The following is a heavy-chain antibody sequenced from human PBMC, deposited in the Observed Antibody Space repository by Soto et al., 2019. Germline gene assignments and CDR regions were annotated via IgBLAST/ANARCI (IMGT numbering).Heavy chain of an antibody. V-gene: IGHV4-4*07. D-gene: IGHD3-10*01. CDR1: GDSIGNFY. CDR2: LPASART. CDR3: ARGMGSYFDL. J-gene: IGHJ2*01. Sequence: QVHLQESGPGLVKPSETLSLTCAISGDSIGNFYWSWIRQPAGKGLESLGRLPASARTNYSPSLQSRVTMSLDRSKNRFSLRLTSVSAADTAVYFCARGMGSYFDLWGRGTLVTVSS.